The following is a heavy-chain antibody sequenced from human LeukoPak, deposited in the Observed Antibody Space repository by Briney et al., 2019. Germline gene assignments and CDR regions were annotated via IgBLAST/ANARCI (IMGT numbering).Heavy chain of an antibody. V-gene: IGHV3-30*03. CDR2: ISYDSFNE. D-gene: IGHD5-24*01. Sequence: GGSLRLSCAASGFTFSNYGMHWVRQTPGKGLEWLAAISYDSFNEDYRDSVKGRLTISRDNSKNTLNLQMNSLRVEDTAVYYCAPEGDGYILFDYWGQGTLVTVSS. J-gene: IGHJ4*02. CDR1: GFTFSNYG. CDR3: APEGDGYILFDY.